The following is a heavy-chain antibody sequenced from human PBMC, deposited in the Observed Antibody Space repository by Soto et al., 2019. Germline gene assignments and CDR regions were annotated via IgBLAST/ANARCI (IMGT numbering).Heavy chain of an antibody. CDR1: DDSSSNYK. CDR3: VRQGFGRLHGLVDV. J-gene: IGHJ6*02. CDR2: IDSNGGT. Sequence: PLETLSLTCTVSDDSSSNYKWSWIRQPPGRRLEWIGYIDSNGGTSYNPSLQSRVTISIDTSTKQFFLKLSSVTAADTAVYYCVRQGFGRLHGLVDVWGQGTTVTVSS. V-gene: IGHV4-59*08. D-gene: IGHD3-10*01.